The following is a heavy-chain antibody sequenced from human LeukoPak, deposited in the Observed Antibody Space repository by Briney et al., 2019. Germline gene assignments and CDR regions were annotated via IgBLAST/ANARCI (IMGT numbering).Heavy chain of an antibody. Sequence: SETLSLTCTVSGGSISSYYWGWIRQPPGKGLEWIGSIYYSGSTYYNPSLKSRVTISVDTSKNQFSLKLSSVTAADTAVYYCARRTEWPKYYFDYWGQGTLVTVSS. CDR3: ARRTEWPKYYFDY. V-gene: IGHV4-39*01. CDR1: GGSISSYY. J-gene: IGHJ4*02. D-gene: IGHD3-3*01. CDR2: IYYSGST.